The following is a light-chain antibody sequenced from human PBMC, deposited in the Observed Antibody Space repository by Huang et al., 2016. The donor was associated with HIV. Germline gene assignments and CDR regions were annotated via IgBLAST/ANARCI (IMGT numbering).Light chain of an antibody. CDR3: QQRSNWPRT. CDR2: DAS. Sequence: EIVLTQSPATLSLSPGERATLSCRASENICNYLAWYQQKPGQAPRILIYDASNRATGIPARFSGSGSGTDFTLTISSLEPEDFAVYYCQQRSNWPRTFGGGTKVEIK. CDR1: ENICNY. J-gene: IGKJ4*01. V-gene: IGKV3-11*01.